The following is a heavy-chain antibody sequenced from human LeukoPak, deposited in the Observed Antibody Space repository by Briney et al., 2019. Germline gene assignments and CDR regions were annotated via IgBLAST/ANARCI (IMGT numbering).Heavy chain of an antibody. V-gene: IGHV5-51*01. CDR3: VREGMTGKSFDY. CDR2: IYPADSDT. CDR1: GYSFSSSW. J-gene: IGHJ4*02. Sequence: GESLKISCKGSGYSFSSSWIGWVRQMPGEGLEWMGIIYPADSDTRYSPSFQGQVTISVDKSINTAYLQWSSLKVSDTAMYYCVREGMTGKSFDYWGQGTLVTVSS. D-gene: IGHD3-9*01.